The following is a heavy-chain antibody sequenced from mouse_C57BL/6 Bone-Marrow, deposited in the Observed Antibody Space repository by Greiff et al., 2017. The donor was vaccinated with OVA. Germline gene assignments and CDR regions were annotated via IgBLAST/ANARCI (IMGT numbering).Heavy chain of an antibody. Sequence: QVQLQQPGAELVKPGASVKLSCKASGYTFTSYWMQWVKQRPGQGLEWIGEIDPSDSYTNYNQKFKGKATLTVDTSSSTAYMQLSSLTSEDSAVYYCALYYGNYDYWGQGTTRTVSS. V-gene: IGHV1-50*01. CDR2: IDPSDSYT. J-gene: IGHJ2*01. CDR3: ALYYGNYDY. CDR1: GYTFTSYW. D-gene: IGHD2-1*01.